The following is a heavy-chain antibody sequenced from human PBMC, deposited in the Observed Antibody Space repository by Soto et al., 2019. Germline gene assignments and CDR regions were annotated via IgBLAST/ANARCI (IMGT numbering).Heavy chain of an antibody. D-gene: IGHD6-13*01. Sequence: EASVKVSCKASGYTFTSYAMHWVRQAPGQRLEWMGWINAGNGNTKYSQKFQGRVTITRDTSASTAYMELSSLRSEDTAVYYCARETSFSSSWYIVYYYYYMDVWGKGTTVTVSS. CDR1: GYTFTSYA. J-gene: IGHJ6*03. CDR3: ARETSFSSSWYIVYYYYYMDV. V-gene: IGHV1-3*01. CDR2: INAGNGNT.